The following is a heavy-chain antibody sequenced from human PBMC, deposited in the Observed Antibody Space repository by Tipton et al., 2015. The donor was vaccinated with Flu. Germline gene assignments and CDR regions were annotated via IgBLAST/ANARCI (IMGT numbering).Heavy chain of an antibody. CDR3: ARGKDCSSTSCYQGRDAFDI. CDR2: ISSSSSYI. Sequence: SLRLSCAASGFTFSSYSMNWVRQAPGKGLEWVSSISSSSSYIYYADSVKGRFTIARDNAKNSLYLQMNSLRAEDTAVYYCARGKDCSSTSCYQGRDAFDIWGQGTMVIVSS. J-gene: IGHJ3*02. V-gene: IGHV3-21*01. D-gene: IGHD2-2*01. CDR1: GFTFSSYS.